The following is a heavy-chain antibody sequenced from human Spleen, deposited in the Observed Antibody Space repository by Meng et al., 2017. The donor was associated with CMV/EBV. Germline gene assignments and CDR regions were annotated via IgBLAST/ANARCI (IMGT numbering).Heavy chain of an antibody. CDR1: GFKFRDYW. V-gene: IGHV3-74*01. CDR2: IDGDGATT. J-gene: IGHJ6*02. D-gene: IGHD6-6*01. Sequence: GGSLRLSCAASGFKFRDYWMHWVRQAPGKGPVWVSRIDGDGATTIYADSVKGRFTISRDNANNTVFLQMNSLRAEDTAVYYCAKYTSPYYYYGLDVWGQGTTVTAS. CDR3: AKYTSPYYYYGLDV.